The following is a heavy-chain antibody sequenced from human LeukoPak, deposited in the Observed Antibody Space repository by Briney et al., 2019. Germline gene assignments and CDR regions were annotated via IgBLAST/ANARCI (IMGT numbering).Heavy chain of an antibody. J-gene: IGHJ4*02. D-gene: IGHD5-12*01. CDR2: IRYDGSTQ. Sequence: PGGSLRLSCEASGFTFSDYDMNWVRQAPGKGLEWLTFIRYDGSTQYYADSVRGRFTISRDNSKNTLYLQMNSLRGDDTALYYCAKAPRGRPRLPTYFDYWGQGTLVTVSS. V-gene: IGHV3-30*02. CDR3: AKAPRGRPRLPTYFDY. CDR1: GFTFSDYD.